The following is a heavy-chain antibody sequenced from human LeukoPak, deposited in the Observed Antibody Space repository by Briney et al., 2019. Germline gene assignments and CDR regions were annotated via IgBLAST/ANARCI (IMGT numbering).Heavy chain of an antibody. Sequence: PGGSLRLSCAASGFTFSDYYMSWIRQAPGKGQEWVSDISSTSYYTNHADSVKGRFTISRDNAQNSVYLHMNSLRAEDTAVYYCARPGQGGYSYGLDYWGQGTLVTVSS. V-gene: IGHV3-11*03. J-gene: IGHJ4*02. CDR3: ARPGQGGYSYGLDY. D-gene: IGHD5-18*01. CDR1: GFTFSDYY. CDR2: ISSTSYYT.